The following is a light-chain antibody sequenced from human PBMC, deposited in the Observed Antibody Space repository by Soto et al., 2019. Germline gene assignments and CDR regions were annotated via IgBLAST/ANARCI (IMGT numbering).Light chain of an antibody. V-gene: IGLV2-18*02. CDR3: ISYTITGTPWM. J-gene: IGLJ3*02. CDR2: EVS. Sequence: QSVLTQPPSVSGSPGQSVTISCTGTSSDVGSYNRVSWYQQPPGTAPKLIIYEVSNRPSGVPDRFSGSKSGNTASLTISGLQADDEADYYCISYTITGTPWMFGGGTKVTVL. CDR1: SSDVGSYNR.